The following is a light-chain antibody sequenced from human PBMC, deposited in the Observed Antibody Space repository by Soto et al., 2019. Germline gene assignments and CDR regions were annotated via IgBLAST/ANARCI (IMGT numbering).Light chain of an antibody. CDR3: QQTYSPPYT. V-gene: IGKV1-39*01. CDR1: QSISSY. CDR2: GAS. Sequence: DIQMTQSPSSLSASVGDRVTITCRASQSISSYLNWYQQKPGKAPDLLIFGASSLKSGVPSTFRGSASGTDFTLTISSLQPEHFATYYCQQTYSPPYTFGQGTKLEI. J-gene: IGKJ2*01.